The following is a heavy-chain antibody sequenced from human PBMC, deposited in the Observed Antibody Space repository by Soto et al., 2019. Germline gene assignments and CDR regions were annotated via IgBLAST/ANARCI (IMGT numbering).Heavy chain of an antibody. Sequence: ASVKVSCKASGYTFTGYCMHWVLQAPGQGLEWMGWINPNSGCTNYAQKFQGRVTMTRDTSISTAYMELSSLRDEDTAVYFCTREVKDCTTTRCLLEDWSNRFDPWGQGTLVTVSS. V-gene: IGHV1-2*02. D-gene: IGHD2-2*01. J-gene: IGHJ5*02. CDR3: TREVKDCTTTRCLLEDWSNRFDP. CDR2: INPNSGCT. CDR1: GYTFTGYC.